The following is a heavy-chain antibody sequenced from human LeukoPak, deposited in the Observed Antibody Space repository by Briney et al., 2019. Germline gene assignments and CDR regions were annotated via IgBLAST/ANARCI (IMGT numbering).Heavy chain of an antibody. CDR2: IYYSGST. V-gene: IGHV4-59*01. D-gene: IGHD3-10*01. Sequence: SETLSLTCTVSGGSISSYYWSWIRQPPGEGLEWIGYIYYSGSTNYNPSLKSRVTISVDTSKNQFSPKLSSVTAADTAVYYCARAEYYFDYWGQGTLVTVSS. J-gene: IGHJ4*02. CDR1: GGSISSYY. CDR3: ARAEYYFDY.